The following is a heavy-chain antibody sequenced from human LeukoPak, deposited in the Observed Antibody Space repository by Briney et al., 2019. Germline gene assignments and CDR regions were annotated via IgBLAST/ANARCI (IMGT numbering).Heavy chain of an antibody. CDR2: IWYDGSKK. J-gene: IGHJ4*02. CDR3: ARPPED. CDR1: GFTFSSFG. Sequence: GGSLRFSCAASGFTFSSFGMHWVRQAPGKGLEWVAVIWYDGSKKNYADSVRGRFTISRDNSKNTLYLQMNSLRAEDTGVYYCARPPEDWGQGTLVTVSS. V-gene: IGHV3-33*01.